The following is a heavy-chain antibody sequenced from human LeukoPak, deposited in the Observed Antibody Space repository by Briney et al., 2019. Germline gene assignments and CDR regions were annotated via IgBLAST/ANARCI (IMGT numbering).Heavy chain of an antibody. V-gene: IGHV3-21*01. CDR3: ARSSYYDFWSGPYGMDV. J-gene: IGHJ6*02. CDR1: GFTFSSYS. D-gene: IGHD3-3*01. CDR2: ISSSSSYI. Sequence: GGSLRLSCAASGFTFSSYSMNWVRQAPGKGLEWVASISSSSSYIYYADSVKGRFTISRDNAKNSLYLQMNSLRAEDTAVYYCARSSYYDFWSGPYGMDVWGQGTTVTVSS.